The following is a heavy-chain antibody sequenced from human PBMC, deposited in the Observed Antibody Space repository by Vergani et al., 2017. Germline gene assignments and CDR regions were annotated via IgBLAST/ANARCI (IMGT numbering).Heavy chain of an antibody. Sequence: VSCKASGGTFSSSAISWVRQAPGQGLEWMGRIIPIFGTANYAQKFQGRVTITADESTSTAYMELSSLRSEDTAVYYCARDFAYYYDSSGYFHRSDHQYYFDYWGQGTLVTVSS. V-gene: IGHV1-69*15. CDR2: IIPIFGTA. J-gene: IGHJ4*02. CDR3: ARDFAYYYDSSGYFHRSDHQYYFDY. D-gene: IGHD3-22*01. CDR1: GGTFSSSA.